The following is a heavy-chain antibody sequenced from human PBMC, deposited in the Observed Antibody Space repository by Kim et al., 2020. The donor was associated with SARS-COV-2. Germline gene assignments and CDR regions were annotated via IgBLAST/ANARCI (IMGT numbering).Heavy chain of an antibody. D-gene: IGHD1-26*01. J-gene: IGHJ4*02. Sequence: GGSLRLSCAASGFTFKNFGMSWVRQPPGKGLEWVALVSRDGSAEHYLDSVKGRFTVSRDNSKNTLYLQMNSLRADDTAVYYCATQGDGSLDKCGLGTLVTVAS. CDR3: ATQGDGSLDK. CDR2: VSRDGSAE. CDR1: GFTFKNFG. V-gene: IGHV3-30*03.